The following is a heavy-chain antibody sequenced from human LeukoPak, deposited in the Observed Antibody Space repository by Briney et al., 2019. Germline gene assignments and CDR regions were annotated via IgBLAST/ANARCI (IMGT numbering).Heavy chain of an antibody. Sequence: GGSLRLSCAASGFTFDDYVMHWVRPAPGKGLEWVANIKQDGSEKYYVDSVKGRFTISRDNAKNSLYLQLNGLRAEDTALYYCARVRSSIWSRQVSIWFDPWGQGTLVTVSS. CDR1: GFTFDDYV. V-gene: IGHV3-7*01. J-gene: IGHJ5*02. CDR2: IKQDGSEK. CDR3: ARVRSSIWSRQVSIWFDP. D-gene: IGHD6-13*01.